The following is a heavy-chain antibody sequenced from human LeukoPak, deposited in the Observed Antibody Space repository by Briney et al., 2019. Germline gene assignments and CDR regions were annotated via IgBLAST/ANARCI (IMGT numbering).Heavy chain of an antibody. J-gene: IGHJ6*03. CDR1: GFTFSSYS. Sequence: GGSLRLSCAASGFTFSSYSMNWVRQAPGKGLEWVSSISSSSSYIYYADSVKGRFTISRDNAKNSLYLQMNSLRAEDTAVYYCARDLYEFGELYYYYYYMDVWGKGTTVTVSS. CDR3: ARDLYEFGELYYYYYYMDV. V-gene: IGHV3-21*01. CDR2: ISSSSSYI. D-gene: IGHD3-10*01.